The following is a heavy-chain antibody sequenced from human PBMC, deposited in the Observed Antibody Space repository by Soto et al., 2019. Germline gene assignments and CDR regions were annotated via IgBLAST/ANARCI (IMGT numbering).Heavy chain of an antibody. CDR3: ARGLNCGGDCGGHNWFDP. D-gene: IGHD2-21*02. CDR1: GGSFSGYY. Sequence: SETLSLTCAVYGGSFSGYYWSWIRQPPGKGLEWIGEINHSGSTNYNPSLKSRVTISVDTSKNQFSLKLSSVTAADTAVYYCARGLNCGGDCGGHNWFDPWGQGTLVTVSS. V-gene: IGHV4-34*01. J-gene: IGHJ5*02. CDR2: INHSGST.